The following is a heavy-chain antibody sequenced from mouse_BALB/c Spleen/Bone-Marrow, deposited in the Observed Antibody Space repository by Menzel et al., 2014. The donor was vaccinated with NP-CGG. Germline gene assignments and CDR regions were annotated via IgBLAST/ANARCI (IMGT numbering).Heavy chain of an antibody. V-gene: IGHV5-17*02. CDR2: ISSGSSTI. J-gene: IGHJ4*01. Sequence: EVKVVESGGSLVQPGGSRKLSCAASGFTFSSFGMHWVRQAPEKGLEWVAYISSGSSTIYYADTVKGRFTISRDNPKNTLFLQMTSLRSEDTAMYYCARSPYDYAAMDYWGQGTSVTVSS. CDR3: ARSPYDYAAMDY. D-gene: IGHD2-4*01. CDR1: GFTFSSFG.